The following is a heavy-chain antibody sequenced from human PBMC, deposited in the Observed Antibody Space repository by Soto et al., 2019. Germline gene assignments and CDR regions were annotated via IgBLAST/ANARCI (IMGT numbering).Heavy chain of an antibody. Sequence: GGSLRLSCAASGFSFSNYEMNWVRQAPGKGLEWVAYISSGGDTIHYADSVRGRFTVSRDNARNSLSLQMNTLRVEDTALYYCARDRAAGGYWGQGTLVTVSS. V-gene: IGHV3-48*03. CDR1: GFSFSNYE. CDR3: ARDRAAGGY. J-gene: IGHJ4*02. D-gene: IGHD6-13*01. CDR2: ISSGGDTI.